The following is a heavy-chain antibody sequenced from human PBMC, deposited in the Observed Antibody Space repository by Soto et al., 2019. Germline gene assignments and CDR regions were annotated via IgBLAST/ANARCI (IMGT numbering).Heavy chain of an antibody. CDR3: ARQIGDDYSWGSIKDAFDI. CDR1: GGSISSSSYY. D-gene: IGHD3-16*01. CDR2: IYYSGST. J-gene: IGHJ3*02. V-gene: IGHV4-39*01. Sequence: QLQLQESGPGLVKPSETLSLTCTVSGGSISSSSYYWGWIRQPPGKGLEWIGSIYYSGSTYYNPSLKSRVTISVDTSKNPFSLKLSSVTAADTAVYYCARQIGDDYSWGSIKDAFDIWGQGTMVTVSS.